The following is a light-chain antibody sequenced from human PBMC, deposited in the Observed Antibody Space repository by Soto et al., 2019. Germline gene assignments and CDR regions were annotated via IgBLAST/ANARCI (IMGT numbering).Light chain of an antibody. Sequence: QSALTQPASVSGSPGQSITISCTGTSSDVGSYNLVSWYQQHPGKAPKLMIYDVSKPPSGVSNRFSGSKSGNTASLTISGLQAEDEADYYCCSYAGSSTYVFGTGTKLTVL. CDR2: DVS. CDR1: SSDVGSYNL. V-gene: IGLV2-23*02. CDR3: CSYAGSSTYV. J-gene: IGLJ1*01.